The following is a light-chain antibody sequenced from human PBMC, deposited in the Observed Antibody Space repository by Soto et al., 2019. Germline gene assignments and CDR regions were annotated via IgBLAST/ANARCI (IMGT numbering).Light chain of an antibody. CDR3: TSYTSISTYV. V-gene: IGLV2-14*01. CDR2: EVS. Sequence: QSVLTQPASVSESPGQSITISCAGTSSDVGGYNHVSWNQQHADKAPKLLIHEVSNRPSGVSNRFSGSKSGNTASLTISGLQAEDQADYSCTSYTSISTYVFGTGTKVTVL. J-gene: IGLJ1*01. CDR1: SSDVGGYNH.